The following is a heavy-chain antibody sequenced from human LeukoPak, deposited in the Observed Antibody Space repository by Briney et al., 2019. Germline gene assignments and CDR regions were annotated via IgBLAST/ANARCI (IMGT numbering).Heavy chain of an antibody. CDR3: ARSRRYSSSSGWFDP. CDR1: GGSFNNYY. V-gene: IGHV4-59*01. D-gene: IGHD6-6*01. Sequence: SETLSLTCTVSGGSFNNYYWSWIRQPPGKGLEWIGYIYDSGSTNYNPSLKSRVTISVDTPKNQFSLNLSSVTAADTAVYYCARSRRYSSSSGWFDPWGQGTLVTVSS. J-gene: IGHJ5*02. CDR2: IYDSGST.